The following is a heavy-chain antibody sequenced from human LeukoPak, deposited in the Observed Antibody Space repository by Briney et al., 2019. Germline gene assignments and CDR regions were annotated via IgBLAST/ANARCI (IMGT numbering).Heavy chain of an antibody. V-gene: IGHV1-69*01. CDR3: ARPLNTMVRGITTATDFFSYAMDV. D-gene: IGHD3-10*01. CDR1: GGTFGSYA. J-gene: IGHJ6*02. Sequence: SVKVSCKASGGTFGSYAISWVRQAPGQGLEWMGGILPSFGATKCSQKFQDRVTITADVSTTTVYMDLTSLSSEDTALYYCARPLNTMVRGITTATDFFSYAMDVWGQGTAVTVSS. CDR2: ILPSFGAT.